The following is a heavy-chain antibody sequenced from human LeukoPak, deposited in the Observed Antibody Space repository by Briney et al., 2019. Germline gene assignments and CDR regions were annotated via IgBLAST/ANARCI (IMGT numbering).Heavy chain of an antibody. CDR2: IIPIFGTA. Sequence: ASVTVSFKASGGTFSSYAISWVRQAPGQGLEWMGGIIPIFGTANYAQKFQGRVTITTDESTSTAYMELSSLRSEDTAVYYRARGRGGYNSDYYYMDVWGKGTTVTVSS. D-gene: IGHD5-24*01. CDR3: ARGRGGYNSDYYYMDV. V-gene: IGHV1-69*05. CDR1: GGTFSSYA. J-gene: IGHJ6*03.